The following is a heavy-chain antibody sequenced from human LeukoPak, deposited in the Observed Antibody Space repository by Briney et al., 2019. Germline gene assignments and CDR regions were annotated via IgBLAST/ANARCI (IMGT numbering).Heavy chain of an antibody. Sequence: ASVKVSCNASGYTFTGYYKHWVRQAPRQGLEWMGWINPNSGGTNYSHKFHDRVTMTMDTSIITAYMELSRLRSDDTAVYYCARDQPNYDFWSGNFDYWGQGTLVTVSS. CDR3: ARDQPNYDFWSGNFDY. CDR2: INPNSGGT. CDR1: GYTFTGYY. D-gene: IGHD3-3*01. V-gene: IGHV1-2*02. J-gene: IGHJ4*02.